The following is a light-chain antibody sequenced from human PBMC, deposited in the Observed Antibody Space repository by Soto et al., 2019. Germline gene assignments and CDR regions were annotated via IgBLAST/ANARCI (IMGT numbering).Light chain of an antibody. V-gene: IGKV3-20*01. CDR3: QQYGSTSCT. CDR1: QSFSSSF. J-gene: IGKJ1*01. Sequence: EIVLTQSPGTLSLSPGERATLSCRASQSFSSSFLAWYQQKPGQAPRLLIYGASSSATGIPDRFSGSGSGTDFSLRISRLEPEDYEVYYCQQYGSTSCTFGQGTKVDIK. CDR2: GAS.